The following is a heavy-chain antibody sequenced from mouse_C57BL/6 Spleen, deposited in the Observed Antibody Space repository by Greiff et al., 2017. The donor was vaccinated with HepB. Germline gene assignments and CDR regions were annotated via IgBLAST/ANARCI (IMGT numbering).Heavy chain of an antibody. Sequence: VQLKQSGPELVKPGASVKIPCKASGYTFTDYNMDWVKQSHGKSLEWIGDINPNNGGTIYNQKFKGKATLTVDKSSSTAYMELRSLTSEDTAVYYCARPFYGNYDYYAMDYWGQGTSVTVSS. J-gene: IGHJ4*01. CDR3: ARPFYGNYDYYAMDY. CDR2: INPNNGGT. V-gene: IGHV1-18*01. D-gene: IGHD2-10*01. CDR1: GYTFTDYN.